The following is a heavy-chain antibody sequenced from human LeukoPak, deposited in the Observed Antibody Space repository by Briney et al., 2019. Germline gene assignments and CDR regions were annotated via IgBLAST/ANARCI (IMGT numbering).Heavy chain of an antibody. Sequence: SETLSLTCTVSGXSISSNTYYWAWIRQPPGKGLEWIGAAYYSASSDYNPSLKSRVTISVDTTKNQFSLRLRSVTVADTAVYYCARRTIATTGHWFDPWGQGTLVTVSS. CDR3: ARRTIATTGHWFDP. D-gene: IGHD6-13*01. CDR2: AYYSASS. CDR1: GXSISSNTYY. J-gene: IGHJ5*02. V-gene: IGHV4-39*01.